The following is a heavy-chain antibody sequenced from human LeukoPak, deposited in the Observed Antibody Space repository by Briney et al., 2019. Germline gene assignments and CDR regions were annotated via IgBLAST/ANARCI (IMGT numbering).Heavy chain of an antibody. Sequence: SETLSLTCTVSGGSISSYYWSWIRQPPEKGLEWIGYIYYSGSTNYNPSLKSRVTISVDTSKNQFSLKLSSVTAADTAVYYCARTYYDSSGYYFVLDYWGQGTLVTVSS. CDR2: IYYSGST. V-gene: IGHV4-59*01. CDR1: GGSISSYY. J-gene: IGHJ4*02. D-gene: IGHD3-22*01. CDR3: ARTYYDSSGYYFVLDY.